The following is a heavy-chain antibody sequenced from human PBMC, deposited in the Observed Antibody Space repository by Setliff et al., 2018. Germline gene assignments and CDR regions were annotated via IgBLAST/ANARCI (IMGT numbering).Heavy chain of an antibody. Sequence: PGGSLRLSCVASGFTFNNFVMNWVRQAPGKRPEWVSAISGNGDSPYYADSVKGRFTISRDNSKNTLYLEMISLRAEDSALYYCAKEAFSSFWYNYFDSWGQGTLVTVSS. CDR2: ISGNGDSP. V-gene: IGHV3-23*01. CDR1: GFTFNNFV. D-gene: IGHD6-13*01. J-gene: IGHJ4*02. CDR3: AKEAFSSFWYNYFDS.